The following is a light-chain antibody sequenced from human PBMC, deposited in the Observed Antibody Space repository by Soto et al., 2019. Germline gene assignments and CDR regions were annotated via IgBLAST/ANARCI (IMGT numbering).Light chain of an antibody. CDR2: AAS. V-gene: IGKV1-39*01. Sequence: DIQMTQSPSSLSASVGDRVTITCRASQSISSYLNWYQQKPGKAPKLLIYAASSLQSGVPSRFSGSGSGTDFTLTIRRLQPEDFATYYCQPSYSTPQTFGPGTKVDI. CDR1: QSISSY. J-gene: IGKJ3*01. CDR3: QPSYSTPQT.